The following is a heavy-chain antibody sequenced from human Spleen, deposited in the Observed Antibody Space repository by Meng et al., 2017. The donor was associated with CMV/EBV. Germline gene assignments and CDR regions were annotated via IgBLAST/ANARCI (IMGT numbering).Heavy chain of an antibody. CDR3: TRQGQAPRSAPDHHYYYYGMDV. Sequence: GESLKISCTASGFTFNSYAMTWVRQAPGKGLEWVSLISDSGDSPYYADSVKGRFIISRDNSKNMVYLQMNSLRAEDTAVYYCTRQGQAPRSAPDHHYYYYGMDVWGQGTTVTVSS. CDR2: ISDSGDSP. V-gene: IGHV3-23*01. J-gene: IGHJ6*02. CDR1: GFTFNSYA.